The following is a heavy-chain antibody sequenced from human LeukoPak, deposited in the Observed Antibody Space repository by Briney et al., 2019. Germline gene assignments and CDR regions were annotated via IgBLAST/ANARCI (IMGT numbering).Heavy chain of an antibody. J-gene: IGHJ5*02. Sequence: SETLSLTCTVSGGSISSSSHYWGWIRQPPGKGLEWIGSIYYSGSTYYNPSLKSRVTISVDTSKNQFSLKLSSVTAADTAVYYCARDIRADYYDSSGYYYLYWFDPWGQGTLVTVSS. CDR1: GGSISSSSHY. D-gene: IGHD3-22*01. CDR3: ARDIRADYYDSSGYYYLYWFDP. V-gene: IGHV4-39*07. CDR2: IYYSGST.